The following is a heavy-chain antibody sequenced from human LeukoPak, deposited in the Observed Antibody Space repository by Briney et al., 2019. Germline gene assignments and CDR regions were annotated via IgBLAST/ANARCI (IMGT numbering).Heavy chain of an antibody. D-gene: IGHD3-22*01. CDR2: INTDGSST. Sequence: GGSLRLSCAASGFTFSSYWMHWVRQAPGKGLVWVSRINTDGSSTSYADSVKGRFTISRDNAKNTLYLQMNSLRAEDTAVYYCAREDSSGYYYYSDYWGQGTLVTVSS. CDR1: GFTFSSYW. J-gene: IGHJ4*02. V-gene: IGHV3-74*01. CDR3: AREDSSGYYYYSDY.